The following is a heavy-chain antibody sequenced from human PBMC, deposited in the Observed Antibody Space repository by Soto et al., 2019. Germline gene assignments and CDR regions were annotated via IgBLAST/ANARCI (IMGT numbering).Heavy chain of an antibody. J-gene: IGHJ6*02. V-gene: IGHV3-48*03. Sequence: GGSLRLSCAASGFTFSSYEMNWVRQAPRKGLEWVSYISSSGSTIYYADSVKGRFTISRDNAKNSLYLQMNSLRAEDTAVYYCARERWLSYSSSSMDVWGQGTTVTVS. CDR3: ARERWLSYSSSSMDV. D-gene: IGHD6-6*01. CDR1: GFTFSSYE. CDR2: ISSSGSTI.